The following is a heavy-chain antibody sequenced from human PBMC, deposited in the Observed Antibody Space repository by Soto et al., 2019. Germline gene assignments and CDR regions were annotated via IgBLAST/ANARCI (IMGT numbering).Heavy chain of an antibody. V-gene: IGHV4-31*03. CDR2: VYYSGST. CDR1: GASVNTVNQY. CDR3: ARSVYHDFWSGNNWFDP. J-gene: IGHJ5*02. Sequence: TLSLTCTVSGASVNTVNQYWSWLRQPPGQGLAWIVYVYYSGSTYYNPSLQSRVTISVDTSKTQFSLKLNSVTAADTAVYYCARSVYHDFWSGNNWFDPWGQGTLVTVSS. D-gene: IGHD3-3*01.